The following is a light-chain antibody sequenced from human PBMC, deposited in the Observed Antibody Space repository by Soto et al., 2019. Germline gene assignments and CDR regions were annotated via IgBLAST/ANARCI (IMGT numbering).Light chain of an antibody. J-gene: IGKJ4*01. CDR2: DAS. Sequence: EIVLTQSPATLSLSPGERATLSCRASQSVSSYLAWYQQKPGQPPRLLIYDASNRSTGIPARFSGSGSGTDFTLTISSLDPEDFAVYYCQQRSNWPTFGGGTKVWI. V-gene: IGKV3-11*01. CDR1: QSVSSY. CDR3: QQRSNWPT.